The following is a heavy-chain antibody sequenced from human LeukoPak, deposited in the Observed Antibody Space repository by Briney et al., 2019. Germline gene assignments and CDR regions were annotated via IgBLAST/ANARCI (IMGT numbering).Heavy chain of an antibody. CDR1: GFTFSSYG. Sequence: GGSLRLSCAASGFTFSSYGMHWVRQAPGKGLEWVAVIWYDGSNKYYADSVKGRFTISRDNPKNTLYLQMNSLRAEDTAVYYCAKGDTDDYGGIDYWGQGTLVTVSS. V-gene: IGHV3-33*06. CDR3: AKGDTDDYGGIDY. CDR2: IWYDGSNK. J-gene: IGHJ4*02. D-gene: IGHD4-23*01.